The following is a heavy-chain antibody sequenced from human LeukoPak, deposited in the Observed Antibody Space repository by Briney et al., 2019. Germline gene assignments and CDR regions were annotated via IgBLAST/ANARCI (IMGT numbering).Heavy chain of an antibody. Sequence: SSETLSLTCTVSGGSISSYYWSWIRQPPGKGLEWIGYIYYSGSTNYNPSLKSRVTISVDTSKNQFSLKPSSVTAADTAVYYCARARWVSLPFHWGQGTLVTVSS. CDR2: IYYSGST. J-gene: IGHJ4*02. D-gene: IGHD1-26*01. CDR3: ARARWVSLPFH. V-gene: IGHV4-59*01. CDR1: GGSISSYY.